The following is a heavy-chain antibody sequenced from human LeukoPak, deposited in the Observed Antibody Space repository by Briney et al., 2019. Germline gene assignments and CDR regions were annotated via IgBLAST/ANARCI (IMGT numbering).Heavy chain of an antibody. Sequence: SETLSLTCTVSGGSISSGGYYWSWIRQPPGKGLEWIGSIYYSGSTYYNPSLKSRVTISVDTSKNQFSLKLSSVTAADTAVYYCARRRGGYRYEIFFDYWGQGTLVTVSS. CDR1: GGSISSGGYY. J-gene: IGHJ4*02. CDR2: IYYSGST. D-gene: IGHD3-16*02. CDR3: ARRRGGYRYEIFFDY. V-gene: IGHV4-39*01.